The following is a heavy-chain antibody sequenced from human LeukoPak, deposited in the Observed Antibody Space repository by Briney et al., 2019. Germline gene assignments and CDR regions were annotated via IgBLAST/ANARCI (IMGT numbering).Heavy chain of an antibody. J-gene: IGHJ1*01. V-gene: IGHV1-2*02. Sequence: ASVKVSRKASGYTFTGYYMHWVRQAPGQGLEWMGWINPNSGGTNYAQKFQGRVTMTRDTSISTAYMELSRLRSDDTAVYYCASISPTNAEYFQHWGQGTLVTVSS. D-gene: IGHD3-9*01. CDR2: INPNSGGT. CDR1: GYTFTGYY. CDR3: ASISPTNAEYFQH.